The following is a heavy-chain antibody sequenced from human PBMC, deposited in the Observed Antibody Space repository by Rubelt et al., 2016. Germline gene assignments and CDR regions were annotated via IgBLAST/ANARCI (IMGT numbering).Heavy chain of an antibody. J-gene: IGHJ4*02. V-gene: IGHV4-39*02. CDR1: GYY. Sequence: GYYWGWIRQPPGEGLEWIASFYYGGNTYTNPSLRSRLTISVDTSKNDFSLKLRSVTAADTAVYYCATRSSRTKGSDFWGQGTLVTVSS. CDR2: FYYGGNT. CDR3: ATRSSRTKGSDF. D-gene: IGHD6-13*01.